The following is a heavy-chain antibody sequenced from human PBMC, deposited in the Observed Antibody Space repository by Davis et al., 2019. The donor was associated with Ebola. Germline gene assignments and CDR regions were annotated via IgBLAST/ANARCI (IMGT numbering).Heavy chain of an antibody. CDR3: ARRVDY. J-gene: IGHJ4*02. Sequence: GESLKISCAASGFTFSNYWMSWVRQAPGKGLEWLANIKQDGSEKYYVDSVKGRFAISRDNAKNSLYLQMNSLRAEDTAVYYCARRVDYWGQGTLVTVSS. CDR1: GFTFSNYW. V-gene: IGHV3-7*01. CDR2: IKQDGSEK.